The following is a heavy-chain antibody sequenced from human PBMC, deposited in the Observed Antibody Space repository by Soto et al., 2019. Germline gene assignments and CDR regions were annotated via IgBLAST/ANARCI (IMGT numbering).Heavy chain of an antibody. Sequence: DVQLLQSGGGLVQPGGSLRVSCAASGFTFSNYAMTWVRQAPGKGLEWVSAIAGSGVTTFYSDSVKGRFTISRDNSQHTVFLQMDSLSADDTAVYYCAKDVERPEYWGQGILVTVSS. V-gene: IGHV3-23*01. CDR2: IAGSGVTT. CDR3: AKDVERPEY. CDR1: GFTFSNYA. J-gene: IGHJ4*02.